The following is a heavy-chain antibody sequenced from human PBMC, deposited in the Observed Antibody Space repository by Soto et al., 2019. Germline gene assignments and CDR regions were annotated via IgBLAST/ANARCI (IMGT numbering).Heavy chain of an antibody. CDR3: AREVVATSHFDY. D-gene: IGHD5-12*01. V-gene: IGHV4-30-4*01. CDR2: IYYSGST. Sequence: PSETLSLTCTVSGGSISIGDYYWSWMRQPPGKGLEWIGYIYYSGSTYYNPSLKSRVTISVDTSKNQFSLKLSSVTAADTAVYYCAREVVATSHFDYWGQGTLVTVSS. CDR1: GGSISIGDYY. J-gene: IGHJ4*02.